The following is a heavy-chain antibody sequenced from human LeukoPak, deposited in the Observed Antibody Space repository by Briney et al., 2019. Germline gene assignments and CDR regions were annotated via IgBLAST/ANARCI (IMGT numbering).Heavy chain of an antibody. D-gene: IGHD2-8*01. CDR2: ISSSSAYT. CDR3: AKGRQTNSPYDY. V-gene: IGHV3-21*04. CDR1: GFTFSSYS. Sequence: GGSLRLSCAASGFTFSSYSMNWVRQAPGKGLEWVSSISSSSAYTHYADSVKGRFTISRDNSKNTLYLQMNSLRAEDTAIYYCAKGRQTNSPYDYWGQGTLVTVSS. J-gene: IGHJ4*02.